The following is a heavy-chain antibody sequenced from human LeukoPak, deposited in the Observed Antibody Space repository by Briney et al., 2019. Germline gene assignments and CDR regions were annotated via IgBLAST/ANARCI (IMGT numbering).Heavy chain of an antibody. J-gene: IGHJ3*02. CDR2: FDPEDGET. CDR3: ATGYYDSSGYKRSDAFDI. V-gene: IGHV1-24*01. D-gene: IGHD3-22*01. Sequence: GASVKVSCKVSGYTLTELSMHWVRQAPGKGLEWMGGFDPEDGETIYAQKFRGRVTMTEDTSTDTAYMELSSLRSEDTAVYYCATGYYDSSGYKRSDAFDIWGQGTMVTVSS. CDR1: GYTLTELS.